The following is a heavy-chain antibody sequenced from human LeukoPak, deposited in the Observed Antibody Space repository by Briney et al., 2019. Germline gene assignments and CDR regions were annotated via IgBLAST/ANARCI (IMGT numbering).Heavy chain of an antibody. Sequence: PSETLSLTCAVYGGSFSGYYWSWIRQPPGKGLEWIGEINHSGSTNYNPSLKSRVTISVDTSKNQFSLKLSSVTAADTAVYYCVVEVRRWWALYYFDYWGQGTLVTVSS. CDR1: GGSFSGYY. CDR2: INHSGST. V-gene: IGHV4-34*01. J-gene: IGHJ4*02. CDR3: VVEVRRWWALYYFDY. D-gene: IGHD3-10*01.